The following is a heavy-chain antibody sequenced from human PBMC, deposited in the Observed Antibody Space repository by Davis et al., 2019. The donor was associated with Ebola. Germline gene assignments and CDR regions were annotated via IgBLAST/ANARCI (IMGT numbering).Heavy chain of an antibody. J-gene: IGHJ4*02. Sequence: ASVKVSCKASGYTFTSYDINWVRQATGQGLEWMGWMNPNSGNTGYAQKFQGRVTMTRNTSISTAYMELSSLRSEDTAVYYCAREGHKVKLGEDWGQGTLVTVSS. CDR2: MNPNSGNT. CDR1: GYTFTSYD. D-gene: IGHD3-16*01. CDR3: AREGHKVKLGED. V-gene: IGHV1-8*01.